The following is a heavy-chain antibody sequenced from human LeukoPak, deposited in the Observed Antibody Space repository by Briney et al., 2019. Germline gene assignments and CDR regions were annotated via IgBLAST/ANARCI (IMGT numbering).Heavy chain of an antibody. Sequence: GGSLRLSCAASGFTFDDYAMHWVRQAPGKGLEWVSGISWNSGSIGYADSVKGRFTISRDNAKNSLYLQMNRLRAEDTALYYCAKDRSDYYDSSGYRNDAFDIWGQGTMVTVSS. CDR2: ISWNSGSI. D-gene: IGHD3-22*01. CDR1: GFTFDDYA. CDR3: AKDRSDYYDSSGYRNDAFDI. J-gene: IGHJ3*02. V-gene: IGHV3-9*01.